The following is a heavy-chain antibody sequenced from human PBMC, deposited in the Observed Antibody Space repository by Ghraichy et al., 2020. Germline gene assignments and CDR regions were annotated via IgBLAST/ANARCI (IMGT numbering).Heavy chain of an antibody. Sequence: GESLNISCAASGFTFSSYWMHWVRQAPGKGLVWVSRINSDGSSTSYADSVKGRFTISRDNAKNTLYLQMNSLRAEDTAVYYCASNWGSYGAFDIWGQGTMVTVSS. CDR3: ASNWGSYGAFDI. CDR1: GFTFSSYW. D-gene: IGHD7-27*01. CDR2: INSDGSST. J-gene: IGHJ3*02. V-gene: IGHV3-74*01.